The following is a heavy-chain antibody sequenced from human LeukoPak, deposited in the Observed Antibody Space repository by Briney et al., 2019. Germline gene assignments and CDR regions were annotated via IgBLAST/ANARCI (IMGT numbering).Heavy chain of an antibody. D-gene: IGHD6-19*01. CDR2: IYPGDSDT. V-gene: IGHV5-51*01. J-gene: IGHJ6*02. Sequence: GESLKTSCKGSGYSFTSYWIDWVRQMPGKGLEWMGIIYPGDSDTRYSPSFQGQVTISADKSISTAYLQWSSLKASDTAMYYCARNLLAGKNYYYGMDVWGQGTTVTVSS. CDR3: ARNLLAGKNYYYGMDV. CDR1: GYSFTSYW.